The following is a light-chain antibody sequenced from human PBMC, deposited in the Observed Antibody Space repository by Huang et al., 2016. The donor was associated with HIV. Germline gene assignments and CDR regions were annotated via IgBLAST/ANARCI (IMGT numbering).Light chain of an antibody. Sequence: ERVMTQSPATLSVSPGERASLSCRASQRVSSNLAWYQQKPGQAPRLLIYGASTRATGFPARFSGSGSGTEFTLTISSLQSEDFAVYYCQQYDNWPYSFGQGTKLEIK. CDR3: QQYDNWPYS. CDR2: GAS. J-gene: IGKJ2*03. V-gene: IGKV3-15*01. CDR1: QRVSSN.